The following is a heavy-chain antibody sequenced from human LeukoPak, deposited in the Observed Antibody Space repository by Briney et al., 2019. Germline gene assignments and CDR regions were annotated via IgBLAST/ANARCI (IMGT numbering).Heavy chain of an antibody. D-gene: IGHD6-19*01. Sequence: GGSLRLSCAASGFTFRTYAMTWVRQAPGQGLEWVSTISASGTYTYYADSVRGRFTISRDNSKNTLYLQMKSLRAEDTAVYYCARERNLEIAVAGTIFDYWGQGTLVTVSS. CDR2: ISASGTYT. J-gene: IGHJ4*02. CDR1: GFTFRTYA. V-gene: IGHV3-23*01. CDR3: ARERNLEIAVAGTIFDY.